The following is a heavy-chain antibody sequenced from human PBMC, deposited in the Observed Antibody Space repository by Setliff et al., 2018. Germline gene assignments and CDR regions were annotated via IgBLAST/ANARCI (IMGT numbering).Heavy chain of an antibody. CDR3: ARGFTAQPAMLRGNWFDP. D-gene: IGHD3-16*01. J-gene: IGHJ5*02. Sequence: PSETLSLTCTVSGGSISSSSYYWGWIRQPPGKGLEWIGSIYYSGSTYYNPALKSRVIISVDTSKNQFSLKLSSVTAADTAVYYCARGFTAQPAMLRGNWFDPWGRGTLVTVSS. V-gene: IGHV4-39*07. CDR2: IYYSGST. CDR1: GGSISSSSYY.